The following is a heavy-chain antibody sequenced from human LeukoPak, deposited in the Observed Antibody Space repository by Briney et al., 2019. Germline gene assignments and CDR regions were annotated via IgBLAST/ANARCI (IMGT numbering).Heavy chain of an antibody. Sequence: PSETLSLTCTVSGGSISSYYWSWIRQPPGKGLEWLGNIYSSGNTNYNPSLKSRVTISVDTSKNQFSLKLSSVTAADTAVYYCARPRTAWSSHWYFEVWGRGTLVTVSS. D-gene: IGHD1-1*01. CDR2: IYSSGNT. CDR3: ARPRTAWSSHWYFEV. J-gene: IGHJ2*01. V-gene: IGHV4-59*08. CDR1: GGSISSYY.